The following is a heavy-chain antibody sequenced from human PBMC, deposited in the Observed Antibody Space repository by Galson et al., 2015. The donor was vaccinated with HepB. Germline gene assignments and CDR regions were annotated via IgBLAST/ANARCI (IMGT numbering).Heavy chain of an antibody. J-gene: IGHJ5*02. Sequence: QSGAEVKKPGESLRISCKGSGYSFTSYWISWVRQMPGKGLEWMGRIDPSDSYTNYSPSFQGHVTISADKSISTAYLQWSSLKASDTAMYYCARHVLWFGESGVTWFDPWGQGTLVTVSS. CDR2: IDPSDSYT. D-gene: IGHD3-10*01. V-gene: IGHV5-10-1*01. CDR3: ARHVLWFGESGVTWFDP. CDR1: GYSFTSYW.